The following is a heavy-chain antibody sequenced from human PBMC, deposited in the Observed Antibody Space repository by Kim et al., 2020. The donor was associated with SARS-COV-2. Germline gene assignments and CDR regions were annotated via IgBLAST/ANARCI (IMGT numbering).Heavy chain of an antibody. CDR2: ISSSSSYI. V-gene: IGHV3-21*01. D-gene: IGHD3-10*01. J-gene: IGHJ6*02. CDR3: ARGGIRTHYYGMDV. Sequence: GGSLRLSCAASGFTFSSYSMNWVRQAPGKGLEWVSSISSSSSYIYYADSVKGRFTISRDNAKNSLYLQMNSLRAEDTAVYYCARGGIRTHYYGMDVWGQGTTVTVSS. CDR1: GFTFSSYS.